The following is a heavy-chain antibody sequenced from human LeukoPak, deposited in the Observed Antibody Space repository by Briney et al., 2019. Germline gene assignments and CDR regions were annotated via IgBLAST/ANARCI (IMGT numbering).Heavy chain of an antibody. CDR3: ARDQYDTWSRRGNFDS. D-gene: IGHD3-3*01. CDR2: IKLDGSEK. V-gene: IGHV3-7*03. CDR1: GFTFGKYW. Sequence: GGSLRLSCVASGFTFGKYWMSWVRQAPGKGLEWVANIKLDGSEKNYVDSVKGRFTISRDNTENSLYLQMNSLRAEDTAVFYCARDQYDTWSRRGNFDSWGQGTLVIVSS. J-gene: IGHJ4*02.